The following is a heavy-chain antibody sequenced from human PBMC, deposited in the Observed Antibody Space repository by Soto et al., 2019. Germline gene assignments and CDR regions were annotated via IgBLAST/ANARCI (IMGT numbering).Heavy chain of an antibody. J-gene: IGHJ4*02. V-gene: IGHV1-46*01. CDR1: GYTFTSYY. CDR2: INPSGGST. CDR3: ARGLGYYYDSSGSRHFDY. Sequence: ASVKVSCKASGYTFTSYYMHWLRQAPGQGLEWMGIINPSGGSTSYAQKFQGRVTMTRDTSTSTVYMELSSLRSEDTAVYYCARGLGYYYDSSGSRHFDYWGQGTLVTVSS. D-gene: IGHD3-22*01.